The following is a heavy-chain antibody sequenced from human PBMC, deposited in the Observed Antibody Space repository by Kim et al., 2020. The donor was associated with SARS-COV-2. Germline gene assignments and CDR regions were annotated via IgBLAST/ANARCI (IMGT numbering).Heavy chain of an antibody. V-gene: IGHV3-48*02. J-gene: IGHJ3*02. CDR3: ATMANYYDSSGPDAFDI. CDR1: GFTFSSYS. D-gene: IGHD3-22*01. Sequence: GGSLRLSCAASGFTFSSYSMNWVRQAPGKGLEWVSYISSSSSTIYYADSVKGRFTISRDNAKNSLYLQMNSLRDEDTAVYYCATMANYYDSSGPDAFDIWGQGTMVTVSS. CDR2: ISSSSSTI.